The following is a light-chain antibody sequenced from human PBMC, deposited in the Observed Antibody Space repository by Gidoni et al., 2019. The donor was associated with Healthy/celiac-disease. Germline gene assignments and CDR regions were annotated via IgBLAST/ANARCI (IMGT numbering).Light chain of an antibody. CDR2: DAS. V-gene: IGKV3-11*01. Sequence: EIVLTQSPATLSLYPGERATLSCRASQSVSSYLAWYQQKPGQAPRLLIYDASNGATGIPARFSGSGSGTDFTLTISSLEPEAFAVYYCQQRSNWPPGLTFGGGTKVEIK. CDR3: QQRSNWPPGLT. J-gene: IGKJ4*01. CDR1: QSVSSY.